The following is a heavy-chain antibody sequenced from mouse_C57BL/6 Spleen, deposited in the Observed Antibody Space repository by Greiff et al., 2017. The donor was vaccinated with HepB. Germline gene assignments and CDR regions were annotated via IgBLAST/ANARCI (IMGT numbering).Heavy chain of an antibody. CDR2: INPYNGGT. CDR3: HSNRDYYAMDY. CDR1: GYTFTDYY. V-gene: IGHV1-19*01. J-gene: IGHJ4*01. Sequence: EVQLQQSGPVLVKPGASVKMSCKASGYTFTDYYMNWVKQSHGKSLEWIGVINPYNGGTSYNQKFKGKATLTVDKSSSTAYMELNSLTSEDSAVYYCHSNRDYYAMDYLGQGTSVTVSS. D-gene: IGHD2-5*01.